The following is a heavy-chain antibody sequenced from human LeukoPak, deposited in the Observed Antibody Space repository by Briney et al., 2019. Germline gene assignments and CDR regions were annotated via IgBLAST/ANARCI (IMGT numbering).Heavy chain of an antibody. Sequence: PSETLSLTCTVSGGSISSGGYYWSWIRQHPGKGLEWIGYIYYSGSTYYNPSLKSRVTISVDTSKNQFSLKLSSVTAADTAVYYCARADYDFWSGLDYWGQGTLVTVSS. CDR1: GGSISSGGYY. V-gene: IGHV4-31*03. CDR3: ARADYDFWSGLDY. CDR2: IYYSGST. D-gene: IGHD3-3*01. J-gene: IGHJ4*02.